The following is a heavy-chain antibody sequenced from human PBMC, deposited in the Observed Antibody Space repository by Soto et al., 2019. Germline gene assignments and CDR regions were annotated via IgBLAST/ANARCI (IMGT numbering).Heavy chain of an antibody. J-gene: IGHJ3*02. CDR3: ARVRIGVAFDI. Sequence: EVQLVESGGGLVKPGGSLRLSCAASGFTFSSYSMNWVRQAPGKGLEWVSSISSSSSYIYYADSVKGRFTISRDNAKNSLYLQMNSLRVEDTAVYYCARVRIGVAFDIWGHGTMVTVSS. V-gene: IGHV3-21*01. D-gene: IGHD2-21*01. CDR2: ISSSSSYI. CDR1: GFTFSSYS.